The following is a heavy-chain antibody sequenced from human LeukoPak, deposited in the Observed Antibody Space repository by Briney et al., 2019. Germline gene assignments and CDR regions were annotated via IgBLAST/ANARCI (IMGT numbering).Heavy chain of an antibody. CDR2: ISSSSSTI. V-gene: IGHV3-48*02. D-gene: IGHD3-10*01. J-gene: IGHJ4*02. CDR1: GFTFSSCS. CDR3: ARDHLVRGVMASR. Sequence: PAVSLRLSCAASGFTFSSCSMNWVRQAPGKGREWVTYISSSSSTIYYADSVKGRFTISTDNAKNSLYLQRHNLRDEDTAVYYCARDHLVRGVMASRWGQGTLVSVSS.